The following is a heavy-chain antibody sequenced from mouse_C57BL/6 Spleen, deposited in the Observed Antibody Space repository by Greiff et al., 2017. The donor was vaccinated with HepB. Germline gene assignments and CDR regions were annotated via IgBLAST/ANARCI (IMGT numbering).Heavy chain of an antibody. V-gene: IGHV1-64*01. Sequence: QVQLQQPGAELVKPGASVKLSCKASGYTFTSYWMHWVKQRPGQGLEWIGMIHPNSGSTNYNEKFKSKATLTVDKSSSTAYMQLSSLTSEDSAVYYCARLGLHLPDWYFDVWGTGTTVTVSS. CDR2: IHPNSGST. J-gene: IGHJ1*03. D-gene: IGHD2-1*01. CDR1: GYTFTSYW. CDR3: ARLGLHLPDWYFDV.